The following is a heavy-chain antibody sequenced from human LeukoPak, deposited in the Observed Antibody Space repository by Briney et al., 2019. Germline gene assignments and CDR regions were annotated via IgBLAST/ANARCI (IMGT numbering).Heavy chain of an antibody. V-gene: IGHV1-2*02. Sequence: ASVKVSCKASGYTFTAYYIHWVRQAPGQGLEWMGWINPNSGATNYAQKLQGRVTMTTDTSTSTAYMELRSLRSDDTAVYYCARDQVWFGELLYFDYWGQGTLVTVSS. CDR3: ARDQVWFGELLYFDY. CDR2: INPNSGAT. J-gene: IGHJ4*02. D-gene: IGHD3-10*01. CDR1: GYTFTAYY.